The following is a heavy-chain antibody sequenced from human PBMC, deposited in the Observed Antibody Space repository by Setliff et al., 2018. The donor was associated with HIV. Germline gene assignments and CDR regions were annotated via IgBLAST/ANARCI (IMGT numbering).Heavy chain of an antibody. CDR2: ISGSGGST. V-gene: IGHV3-23*01. J-gene: IGHJ4*02. CDR1: EFTFSSYA. D-gene: IGHD3-22*01. CDR3: AKIQNPQGYYYDSSGYYPHPGSPDY. Sequence: PGGSLRLSCAASEFTFSSYAMSWVRQAPGKGLEWVSAISGSGGSTYYADSVKGRFTISRDNSKNTLYLQMNSLRAEDTAVYYCAKIQNPQGYYYDSSGYYPHPGSPDYWGQGTLVTVSS.